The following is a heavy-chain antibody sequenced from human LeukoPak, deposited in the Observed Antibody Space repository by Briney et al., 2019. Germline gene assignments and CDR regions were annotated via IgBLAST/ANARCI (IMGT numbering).Heavy chain of an antibody. CDR1: GGSFSGYY. D-gene: IGHD2-15*01. Sequence: SETLSLTCAVYGGSFSGYYWSWIRQPPGKGLEWIGEINHSGSTNYNPSLKSRVTISVDTSKNQFSLKLSSVTAADTAVYYCARRMKVAARYHYYYYYMDVWGKGTTVTVSS. CDR2: INHSGST. CDR3: ARRMKVAARYHYYYYYMDV. J-gene: IGHJ6*03. V-gene: IGHV4-34*01.